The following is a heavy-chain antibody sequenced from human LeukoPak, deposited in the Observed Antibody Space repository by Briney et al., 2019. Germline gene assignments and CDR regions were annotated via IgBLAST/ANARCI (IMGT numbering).Heavy chain of an antibody. J-gene: IGHJ5*02. Sequence: SVKVSCKASGYTFTSYYMHWVRQAPGQGLEWMGGIIPIFGTANYAQKFQGRVTITTDESTSTAYMELSSLRSEDTAVYYCARGQNWFDPWGQGTLVTVSS. CDR3: ARGQNWFDP. CDR1: GYTFTSYY. CDR2: IIPIFGTA. V-gene: IGHV1-69*05.